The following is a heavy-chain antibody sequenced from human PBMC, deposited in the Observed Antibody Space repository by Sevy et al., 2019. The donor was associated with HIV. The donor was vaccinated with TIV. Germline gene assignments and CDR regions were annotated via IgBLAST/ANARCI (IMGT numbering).Heavy chain of an antibody. V-gene: IGHV3-30*18. D-gene: IGHD1-26*01. CDR3: AKDVVFGGVGATPSFDY. CDR2: ISYDGSNK. J-gene: IGHJ4*02. CDR1: GFTFSSYG. Sequence: GGSLRLSCAASGFTFSSYGMHWVRQAPGKGLEWVAVISYDGSNKYYADSVKGRFTISRDNSKKTLYLQMNSLRAGDTAVYYCAKDVVFGGVGATPSFDYWGQGTLVTVSS.